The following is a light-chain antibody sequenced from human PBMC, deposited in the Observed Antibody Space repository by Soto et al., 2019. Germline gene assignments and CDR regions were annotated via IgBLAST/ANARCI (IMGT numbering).Light chain of an antibody. Sequence: DIQMTQSPSSLSASVGDRVTMTCRASQSITTHVNWYQQKPGKAPKLLISSASSLQSGVPSRFSGSGSGTDFTLTITNLQPEDFATYYCQQANSFPITFGQGTRLEIK. J-gene: IGKJ5*01. CDR2: SAS. CDR1: QSITTH. CDR3: QQANSFPIT. V-gene: IGKV1-39*01.